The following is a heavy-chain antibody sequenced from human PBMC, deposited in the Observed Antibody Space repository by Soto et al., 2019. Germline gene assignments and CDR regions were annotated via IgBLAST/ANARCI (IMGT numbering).Heavy chain of an antibody. CDR2: IYSGGST. V-gene: IGHV3-66*01. CDR1: GLTVSSNY. J-gene: IGHJ4*02. Sequence: EVQLVESGGGLVQPGGSLRLSCAASGLTVSSNYMSWVRQAPGKGLEWVSVIYSGGSTYYADSVKGRFTISRDNSKNTLYLQMNSLRVEDTAVCYCARAYQRVHYFDYWGQGTLVTVSS. D-gene: IGHD2-2*01. CDR3: ARAYQRVHYFDY.